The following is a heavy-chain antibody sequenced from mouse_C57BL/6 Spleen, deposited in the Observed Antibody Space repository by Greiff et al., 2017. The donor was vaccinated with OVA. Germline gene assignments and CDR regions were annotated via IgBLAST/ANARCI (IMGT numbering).Heavy chain of an antibody. CDR2: IHPNSGST. D-gene: IGHD2-1*01. V-gene: IGHV1-64*01. CDR1: GYTFTSYW. J-gene: IGHJ2*01. Sequence: QVQLQQPGAELVKPGASVKLSCKASGYTFTSYWMHWVKQRPGQGLEWIGMIHPNSGSTNYNEKFKSKATLTVDKSSSTAYVQLSSLTSEDSAVYYCARAIYGNYEDYFDYWGQGTTLTVSS. CDR3: ARAIYGNYEDYFDY.